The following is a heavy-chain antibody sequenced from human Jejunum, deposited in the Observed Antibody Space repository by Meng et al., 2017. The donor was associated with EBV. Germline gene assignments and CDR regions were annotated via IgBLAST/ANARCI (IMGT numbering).Heavy chain of an antibody. CDR2: ISSGGTTI. CDR1: GFTFSDYS. D-gene: IGHD2-8*02. J-gene: IGHJ4*02. Sequence: VQLVGAGGGLVKPGGSLSLSCEVSGFTFSDYSLCWMRQAPGKGLEWVSYISSGGTTIYYADSVKSQFTISRDNGKNSLYLEMNSLRADDTAMYYCASPPGGGTGGYWGQGTLVTVSS. V-gene: IGHV3-11*01. CDR3: ASPPGGGTGGY.